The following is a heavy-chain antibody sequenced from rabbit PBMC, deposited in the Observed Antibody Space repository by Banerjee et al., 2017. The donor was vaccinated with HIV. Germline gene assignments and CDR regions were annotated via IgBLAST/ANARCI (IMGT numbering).Heavy chain of an antibody. D-gene: IGHD4-1*01. CDR3: ARDLAGVIGWNFSL. J-gene: IGHJ4*01. CDR2: IATGSSGST. V-gene: IGHV1S45*01. CDR1: GFTLSSGYW. Sequence: QEQLVESGGGLVQPGGSLTLSCKASGFTLSSGYWMCWVRQAPGKGLEWIACIATGSSGSTWYANRAKGRFTISKTSSTTVSLQMTSLTAADTATYFCARDLAGVIGWNFSLWGQGTLVTVS.